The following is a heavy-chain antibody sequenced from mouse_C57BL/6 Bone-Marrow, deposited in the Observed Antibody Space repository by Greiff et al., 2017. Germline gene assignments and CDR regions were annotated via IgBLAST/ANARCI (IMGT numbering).Heavy chain of an antibody. CDR2: IYPRRGNT. D-gene: IGHD1-1*01. CDR1: GYTFTSYG. V-gene: IGHV1-81*01. Sequence: QVQLQQSGAELARPGASVKLSCKASGYTFTSYGISWVKQRTGQGLEWIGEIYPRRGNTYYNEKFKGKATLTADKSSSTSYMELRSLTSEDSAVYFCARNCYYGSWFAYWGQGTLVTVSA. J-gene: IGHJ3*01. CDR3: ARNCYYGSWFAY.